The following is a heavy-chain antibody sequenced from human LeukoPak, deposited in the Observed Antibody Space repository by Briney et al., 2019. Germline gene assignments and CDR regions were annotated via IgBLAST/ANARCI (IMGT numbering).Heavy chain of an antibody. J-gene: IGHJ5*02. CDR1: GYTFTSYA. Sequence: ASVKVSCKAFGYTFTSYAMHWVRQAPGQRLEWMGWINAGNGNTKYSQKFQGRVTITRDTSASTAYMELSSLRSEDTAVYYCARSGYSYGPGALEPFDPWGQGTLVTVSS. V-gene: IGHV1-3*01. CDR2: INAGNGNT. D-gene: IGHD5-18*01. CDR3: ARSGYSYGPGALEPFDP.